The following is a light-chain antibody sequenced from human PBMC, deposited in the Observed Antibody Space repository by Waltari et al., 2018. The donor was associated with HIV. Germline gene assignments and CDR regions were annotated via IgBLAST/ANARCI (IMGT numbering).Light chain of an antibody. Sequence: DIQMPPSPSTLSASVGHRVTITCRASEGISGWWAWYQQRAGKAPNLLIDEASISQSGVPSRVSGSGAGTEFTLTSSSLQPDDLATYYCQQYKSYSRTFGQGTRVEIK. CDR3: QQYKSYSRT. J-gene: IGKJ1*01. CDR2: EAS. CDR1: EGISGW. V-gene: IGKV1-5*03.